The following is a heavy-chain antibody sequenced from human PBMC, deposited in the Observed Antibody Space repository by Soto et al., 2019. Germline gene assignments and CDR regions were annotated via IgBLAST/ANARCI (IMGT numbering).Heavy chain of an antibody. CDR1: GGSISNAAYS. J-gene: IGHJ4*02. V-gene: IGHV4-30-2*01. CDR3: ARERGGYGLFDS. Sequence: TSETLSLTCTVSGGSISNAAYSWSWIRQPPGKGLEWIGYIYPSGMPFYNPSLRSRVTISIDGSNDQFSLNLKSVTAADTAVYYCARERGGYGLFDSWGQGTLVTVSS. CDR2: IYPSGMP. D-gene: IGHD5-18*01.